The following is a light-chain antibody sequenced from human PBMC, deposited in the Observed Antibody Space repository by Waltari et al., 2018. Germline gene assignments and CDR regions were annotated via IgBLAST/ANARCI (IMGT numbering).Light chain of an antibody. CDR3: LLWYSGARWV. CDR2: DTT. V-gene: IGLV7-46*01. J-gene: IGLJ3*02. Sequence: QQQPGQVPRKLIYDTTNKHSPTPARFSGSLLGGKAALTLSGAQPEDEAEYYCLLWYSGARWVFGGGTKRSVL.